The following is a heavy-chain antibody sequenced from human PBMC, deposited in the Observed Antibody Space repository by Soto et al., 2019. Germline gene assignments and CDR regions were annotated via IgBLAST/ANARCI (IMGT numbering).Heavy chain of an antibody. CDR1: GGSFSGYY. Sequence: SETLSLTCAVYGGSFSGYYWSWIRQPPGKGLEWIGEINHSGSTNYNPSLKSRVTISVDTSKNQFSLKLSSVTAADTAVYYCARGIGELTGYWYFDLWGRGTLVTVSS. CDR2: INHSGST. CDR3: ARGIGELTGYWYFDL. J-gene: IGHJ2*01. V-gene: IGHV4-34*01. D-gene: IGHD1-20*01.